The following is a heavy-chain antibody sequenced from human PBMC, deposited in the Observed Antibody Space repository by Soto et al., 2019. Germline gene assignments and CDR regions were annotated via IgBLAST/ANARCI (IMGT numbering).Heavy chain of an antibody. CDR3: ARSPFLECN. V-gene: IGHV3-48*03. J-gene: IGHJ4*02. Sequence: GGSLRLSCAASGFSFRSYAMHWVRQAPGKGLEWVSYIGFSGSTKYYADSVKGRFTISRDNAKNSLFLQMNSLRVEDTAVYYCARSPFLECNWAQGTLVTVSS. CDR1: GFSFRSYA. CDR2: IGFSGSTK. D-gene: IGHD3-3*02.